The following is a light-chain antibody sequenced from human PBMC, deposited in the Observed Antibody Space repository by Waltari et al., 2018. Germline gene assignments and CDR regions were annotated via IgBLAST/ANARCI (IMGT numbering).Light chain of an antibody. CDR3: QQYDNWPPRT. J-gene: IGKJ2*01. CDR2: GAS. CDR1: QSIGTN. Sequence: EIVMTQSPATLSVSPGDRATLPCRASQSIGTNVAWYQHKPGQAPRLLIYGASTRATGIPARFSGSGSGTDFTLTISSLQSEDFAVYYCQQYDNWPPRTFGQGTKLEIK. V-gene: IGKV3-15*01.